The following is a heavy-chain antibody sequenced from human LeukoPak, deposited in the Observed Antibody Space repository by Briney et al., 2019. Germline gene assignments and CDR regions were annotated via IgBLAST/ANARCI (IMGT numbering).Heavy chain of an antibody. CDR2: INAGNGNT. J-gene: IGHJ4*02. CDR1: GYTFTSYA. CDR3: ARVAAADITFDY. V-gene: IGHV1-3*01. Sequence: ASVKVSCKASGYTFTSYAMHWVRQAPGQRLEWMGWINAGNGNTKYSQKFQGRVTITGDTSASTAYMELSSLRSDDTAVYYCARVAAADITFDYWGQGTLVTVSS. D-gene: IGHD6-13*01.